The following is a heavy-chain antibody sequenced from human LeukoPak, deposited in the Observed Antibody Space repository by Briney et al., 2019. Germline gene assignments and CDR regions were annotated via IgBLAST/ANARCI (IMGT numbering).Heavy chain of an antibody. CDR2: ISYDGSNK. CDR1: GFTFSSYA. CDR3: ARSDSGYADFDY. Sequence: GGSLRLSCAASGFTFSSYAMHWVRQAPGKGLERVAVISYDGSNKYYADSVKGRFTISRDNSKNTLYLQMNSLRAEDTAVYYCARSDSGYADFDYWGQGTPVTVSS. J-gene: IGHJ4*02. D-gene: IGHD5-12*01. V-gene: IGHV3-30*04.